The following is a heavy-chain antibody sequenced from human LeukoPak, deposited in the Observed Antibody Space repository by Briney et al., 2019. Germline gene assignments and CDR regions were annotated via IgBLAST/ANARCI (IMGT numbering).Heavy chain of an antibody. D-gene: IGHD4-17*01. J-gene: IGHJ5*02. CDR3: ARQLRDWFDP. Sequence: PSETLSLTCTVSGGSISSYYWSWIRQPPGKGLEWIGYIHYSGSTNYNPSLKGRVTISVDTSKNQFSLKLSSVTAADTAVYYCARQLRDWFDPWGQGTLVTVSS. V-gene: IGHV4-59*08. CDR2: IHYSGST. CDR1: GGSISSYY.